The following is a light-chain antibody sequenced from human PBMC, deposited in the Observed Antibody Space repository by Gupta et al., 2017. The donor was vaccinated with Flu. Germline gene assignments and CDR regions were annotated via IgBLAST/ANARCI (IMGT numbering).Light chain of an antibody. V-gene: IGLV1-44*01. CDR3: ETWDDSRTGSVV. Sequence: QSVLTQPPSASGTPGQRVTISCSGSTSNLGSNTASWYQQLPGTAPKLLIYNNDQRPSGGPDRFSGSKSATSAALAISGLQSGDEADYYCETWDDSRTGSVVFGGGTKLTVL. CDR1: TSNLGSNT. J-gene: IGLJ2*01. CDR2: NND.